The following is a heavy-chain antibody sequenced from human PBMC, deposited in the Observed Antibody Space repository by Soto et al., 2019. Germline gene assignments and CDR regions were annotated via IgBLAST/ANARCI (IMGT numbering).Heavy chain of an antibody. CDR3: ASGMAPGVRAYYYYGMDV. CDR2: IYSGSST. D-gene: IGHD3-10*01. Sequence: PRGSLRRSCAASGFTVSSNYMSWVRQAPGKGLEGVSVIYSGSSTYYADSVKGRFTISRDNSKKKLYLQMNTLRAEDTAVYYCASGMAPGVRAYYYYGMDVWSQGTTVTVYS. CDR1: GFTVSSNY. J-gene: IGHJ6*02. V-gene: IGHV3-53*01.